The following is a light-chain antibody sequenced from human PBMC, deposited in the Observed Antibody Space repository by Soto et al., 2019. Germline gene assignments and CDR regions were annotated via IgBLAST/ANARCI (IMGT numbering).Light chain of an antibody. CDR2: DVS. CDR1: SSNVGGYNY. V-gene: IGLV2-11*01. CDR3: CSYAGSYTLGV. Sequence: QSVLTQPRSVSGSPGQSVTISCTGTSSNVGGYNYVSWYQQQTGKAPKLIIYDVSKRPSGVPDRFSGSKSGNTASLTISGLQAEDEADYYCCSYAGSYTLGVFGGGTKVTVL. J-gene: IGLJ2*01.